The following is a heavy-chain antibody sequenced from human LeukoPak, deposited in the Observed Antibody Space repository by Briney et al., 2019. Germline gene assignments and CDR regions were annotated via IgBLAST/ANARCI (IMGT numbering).Heavy chain of an antibody. J-gene: IGHJ6*03. CDR1: GFTFSSYS. D-gene: IGHD6-13*01. CDR2: ISSSSSTI. Sequence: PGGSLRLSCAASGFTFSSYSMNWVRQAPGKGLEWVSYISSSSSTIYYADSVKGRFTISRDNSKNTLYLEMNSLRAEDTAVYYCARDPAYSSSWYYYYYYMDVWGKGTTVTVSS. CDR3: ARDPAYSSSWYYYYYYMDV. V-gene: IGHV3-48*01.